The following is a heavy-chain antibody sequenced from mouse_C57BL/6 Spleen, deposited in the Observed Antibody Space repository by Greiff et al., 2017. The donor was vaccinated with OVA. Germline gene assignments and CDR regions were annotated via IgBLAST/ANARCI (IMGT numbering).Heavy chain of an antibody. CDR3: ARDEGYGNPYFDV. J-gene: IGHJ1*03. V-gene: IGHV5-4*01. D-gene: IGHD2-10*02. CDR2: ISDGGSYT. CDR1: GFTFSSYA. Sequence: EVKLMESGGGLVKPGGSLKLSCAASGFTFSSYAMSWVRQTPEKRLEWVATISDGGSYTYYPDNVKGRFTISRDNAKNNLYLQMSHLKSEDTAMYYCARDEGYGNPYFDVWGTGTTVTVSS.